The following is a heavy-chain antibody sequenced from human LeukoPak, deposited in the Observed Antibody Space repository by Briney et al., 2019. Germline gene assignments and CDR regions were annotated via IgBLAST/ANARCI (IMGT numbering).Heavy chain of an antibody. CDR1: GFTFSNAW. D-gene: IGHD2-2*01. CDR2: INHSGST. CDR3: ARGHKAYCSSTSCPRTFDY. V-gene: IGHV4-34*01. Sequence: GSLRLSCAASGFTFSNAWMNWVRQPPGKGLEWIGEINHSGSTNYNPSLKSRVTISVDTSKNQFSLKLSSVTAADTAVYYCARGHKAYCSSTSCPRTFDYWGQGTLVTVSS. J-gene: IGHJ4*02.